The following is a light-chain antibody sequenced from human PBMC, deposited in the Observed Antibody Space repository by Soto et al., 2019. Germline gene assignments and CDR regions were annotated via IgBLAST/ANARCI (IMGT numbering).Light chain of an antibody. V-gene: IGLV2-14*03. Sequence: QSALTQPASVSGSPGQSITISCTGTGSDVGGYNYVSWYQQRPGKAPKLLIYEVSHRPSGVSNRFSASKSGDTASLTISGLQAEDEADYYCTSYTSSGTPYVFGTGTKLTVL. CDR2: EVS. CDR1: GSDVGGYNY. J-gene: IGLJ1*01. CDR3: TSYTSSGTPYV.